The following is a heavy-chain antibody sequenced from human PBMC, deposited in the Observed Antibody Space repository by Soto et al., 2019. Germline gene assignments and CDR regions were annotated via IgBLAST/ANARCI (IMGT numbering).Heavy chain of an antibody. CDR1: GGSISSGDYY. CDR3: AREASGPGSYYNEAPYYHYGMGV. J-gene: IGHJ6*02. CDR2: IYYSGST. D-gene: IGHD3-10*01. V-gene: IGHV4-30-4*01. Sequence: SETLSLTCTVSGGSISSGDYYWSWIRQPPGKGLEWIGYIYYSGSTYYNPSLKSRVTISVATSKNQFSLKLSSVTAADTAVYYCAREASGPGSYYNEAPYYHYGMGVWGRGTTVTVSS.